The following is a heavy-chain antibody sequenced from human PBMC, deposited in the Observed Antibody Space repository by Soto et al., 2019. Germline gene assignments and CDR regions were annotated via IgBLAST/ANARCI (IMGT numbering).Heavy chain of an antibody. CDR3: ASQFIPYYYDSSGYSNWFDP. V-gene: IGHV1-69*01. D-gene: IGHD3-22*01. CDR2: IIPIFGTA. CDR1: GGTFSSYA. J-gene: IGHJ5*02. Sequence: QVQLVQSGAEVKKPGSSVKVSCKASGGTFSSYAISWVRQAPGQGLEWMGGIIPIFGTANYAQKFQGRVTITADESTSTAYMELSSLRSEDTAVYYCASQFIPYYYDSSGYSNWFDPWGQGTLVTVSS.